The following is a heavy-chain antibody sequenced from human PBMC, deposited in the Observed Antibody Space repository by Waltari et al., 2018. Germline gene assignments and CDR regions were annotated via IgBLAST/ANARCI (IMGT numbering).Heavy chain of an antibody. Sequence: QVQLVQSGSEVQKPGSSVKVSCTASGGTFSSSAISWVRQAAGQGLEWMGGIIPILGRANDAQKVQGRDTMTTDEATSTAYMELSSLRYEEPAVEYCAREERERVPAQVGYDGMDVWGQGTTVTVSS. CDR2: IIPILGRA. D-gene: IGHD2-2*01. CDR1: GGTFSSSA. V-gene: IGHV1-69*05. J-gene: IGHJ6*02. CDR3: AREERERVPAQVGYDGMDV.